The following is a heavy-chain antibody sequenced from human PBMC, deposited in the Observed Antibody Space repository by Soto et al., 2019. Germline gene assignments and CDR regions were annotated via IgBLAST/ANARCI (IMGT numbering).Heavy chain of an antibody. CDR3: AKGSLSGYYYHWFDP. J-gene: IGHJ5*02. Sequence: PGGSLRLSCAASGFTFDDYAMHWVRQAPGKGLEWVSGISWNSGSIDYADSVKGRFTISRDNAKNSLYLQMNSLRAEDTALYYCAKGSLSGYYYHWFDPWGQGTLVTVSS. CDR2: ISWNSGSI. V-gene: IGHV3-9*01. CDR1: GFTFDDYA. D-gene: IGHD3-22*01.